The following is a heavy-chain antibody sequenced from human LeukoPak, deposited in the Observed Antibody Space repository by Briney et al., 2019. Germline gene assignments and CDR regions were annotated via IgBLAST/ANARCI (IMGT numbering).Heavy chain of an antibody. V-gene: IGHV3-30*03. CDR1: GFTFSSYG. CDR3: ARLPESDTAIPDY. J-gene: IGHJ4*02. D-gene: IGHD5-18*01. Sequence: GGSLRLSCAASGFTFSSYGMHWVRQAPGKGLEWVAVISYDGSNKYYADSVKGRFTISRDNSKNTLYLQMNSLRAEDTAVYYCARLPESDTAIPDYWGQGTLVTVSS. CDR2: ISYDGSNK.